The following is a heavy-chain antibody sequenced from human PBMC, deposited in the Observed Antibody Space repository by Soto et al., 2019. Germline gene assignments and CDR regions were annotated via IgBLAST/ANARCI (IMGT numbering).Heavy chain of an antibody. Sequence: ASVKVSCKASGYTFTGYYMHWVRQAPGQGLEWMGWINPNSGGTNYAQKFQGWVTMTRDTSISTAYMELSRLRSDDTAVYYCARSGGRRHDDFWSGPFSERYYYYGMDVWGQGTTVTVSS. CDR1: GYTFTGYY. CDR3: ARSGGRRHDDFWSGPFSERYYYYGMDV. V-gene: IGHV1-2*04. J-gene: IGHJ6*02. D-gene: IGHD3-3*01. CDR2: INPNSGGT.